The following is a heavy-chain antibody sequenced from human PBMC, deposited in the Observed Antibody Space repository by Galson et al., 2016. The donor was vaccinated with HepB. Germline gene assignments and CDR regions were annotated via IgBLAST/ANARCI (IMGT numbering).Heavy chain of an antibody. CDR3: ARIRSDTSGYPIAY. CDR2: IDWDDDE. J-gene: IGHJ4*02. D-gene: IGHD3-22*01. V-gene: IGHV2-70*01. Sequence: PALVKPTQTLTLTCTFSGFSLSTTGMCVSWFRQPPGKALEWLALIDWDDDENYNTSLKTRLTISKDTSKNHVVLTMTNMDPVDTAMCYCARIRSDTSGYPIAYWGQGTLVTVSS. CDR1: GFSLSTTGMC.